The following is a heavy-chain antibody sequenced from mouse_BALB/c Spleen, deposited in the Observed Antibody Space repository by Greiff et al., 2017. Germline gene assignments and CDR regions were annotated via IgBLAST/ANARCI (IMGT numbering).Heavy chain of an antibody. CDR3: ARTDYRYADY. CDR1: GYTFTSYW. J-gene: IGHJ2*01. V-gene: IGHV1S81*02. CDR2: INPSNGRT. Sequence: QVQLQQPGAELVKPGASVKLSCKASGYTFTSYWMHWVKQRPGQGLEWIGEINPSNGRTNYNEKFKSKATLTVDKSSSTAYMQLSSLTSEDSAVYYCARTDYRYADYWGQGTTLTVSS. D-gene: IGHD2-14*01.